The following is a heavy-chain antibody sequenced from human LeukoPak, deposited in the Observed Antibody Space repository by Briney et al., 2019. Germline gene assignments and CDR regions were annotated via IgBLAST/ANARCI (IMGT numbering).Heavy chain of an antibody. D-gene: IGHD4-23*01. CDR3: ARVGTVVRNSSPYYYYYMDV. CDR2: IYYTGST. V-gene: IGHV4-59*08. J-gene: IGHJ6*03. Sequence: PSETLSLTCTVSGGSISTYYWSWIRQPPGKGLEWIGYIYYTGSTSYNPSLKSRVTMSLDASKNQFSLKLSSVTAADTAVYYCARVGTVVRNSSPYYYYYMDVWGKGTTVTISS. CDR1: GGSISTYY.